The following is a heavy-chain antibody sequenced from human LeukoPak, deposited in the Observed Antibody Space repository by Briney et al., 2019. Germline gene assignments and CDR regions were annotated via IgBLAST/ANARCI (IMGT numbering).Heavy chain of an antibody. Sequence: GGSLRLSCAASGFTFSSYAMSWVRQAPGKGLEWVSAISGSGGSTYYADSVKGRFTISRDNSKNTLYLQMNSLRAEDTAVYYCAKTGEGDGGSGSYYSRYYYYGMDVWGKGTTVTVSS. CDR2: ISGSGGST. CDR1: GFTFSSYA. J-gene: IGHJ6*04. V-gene: IGHV3-23*01. CDR3: AKTGEGDGGSGSYYSRYYYYGMDV. D-gene: IGHD3-10*01.